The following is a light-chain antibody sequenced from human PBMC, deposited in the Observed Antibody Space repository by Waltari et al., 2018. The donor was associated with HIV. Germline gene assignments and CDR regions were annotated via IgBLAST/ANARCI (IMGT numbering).Light chain of an antibody. V-gene: IGKV1-9*01. Sequence: DIQLTQSPSFLSASVGDRVTITCRASQGISSYLAWYQQKPGKAPKLLSYAASTLQSGVPSRFSGSGSGTEFTLTINSLQPEDFATYYCQQLNSYLRFTFGPGTKVDIK. CDR2: AAS. CDR3: QQLNSYLRFT. CDR1: QGISSY. J-gene: IGKJ3*01.